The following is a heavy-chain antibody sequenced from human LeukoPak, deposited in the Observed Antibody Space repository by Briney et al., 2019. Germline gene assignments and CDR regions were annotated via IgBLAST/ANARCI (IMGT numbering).Heavy chain of an antibody. CDR1: GYTFTIYA. Sequence: ASVTVSCKASGYTFTIYAMNWVRQAPGQGLEWMGWINTNTGNPTYAQGFTGRFVFSLDTSVSTAYLQISSLKAEDTAVYCCARHSLSIAARHYYYGMDVWGQGTAVTVSS. V-gene: IGHV7-4-1*02. D-gene: IGHD6-6*01. CDR3: ARHSLSIAARHYYYGMDV. J-gene: IGHJ6*02. CDR2: INTNTGNP.